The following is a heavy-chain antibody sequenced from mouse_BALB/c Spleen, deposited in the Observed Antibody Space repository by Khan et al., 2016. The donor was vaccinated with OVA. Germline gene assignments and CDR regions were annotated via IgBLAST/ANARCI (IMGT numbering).Heavy chain of an antibody. Sequence: QVQLKESGAELARPGASVRMSCKASGYTFTSNTMPWVKQRPGQGLELIGYINPRSGYTNYNQNFKDKATLTADKSSSTAYLQLRSLTSEDSAVCDGTRRTAGYSMDYWGQGTTVTVSS. J-gene: IGHJ4*01. D-gene: IGHD1-3*01. V-gene: IGHV1-4*01. CDR3: TRRTAGYSMDY. CDR2: INPRSGYT. CDR1: GYTFTSNT.